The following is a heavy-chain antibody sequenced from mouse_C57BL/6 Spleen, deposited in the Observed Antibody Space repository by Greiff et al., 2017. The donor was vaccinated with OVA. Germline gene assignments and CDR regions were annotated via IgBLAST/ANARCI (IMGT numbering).Heavy chain of an antibody. J-gene: IGHJ1*03. CDR1: GFTFSSYA. CDR2: ISDGGSYT. V-gene: IGHV5-4*03. D-gene: IGHD1-1*01. Sequence: EVKLVESGGGLVKPGGSLKLSCAASGFTFSSYAMSWVRQTPEKRLEWVATISDGGSYTYYPDNVKGRFTISRDNAKNNLYLQMSHLKSEDTAMYYCARYPLLLRYGYFDVWGTGTTVTVSS. CDR3: ARYPLLLRYGYFDV.